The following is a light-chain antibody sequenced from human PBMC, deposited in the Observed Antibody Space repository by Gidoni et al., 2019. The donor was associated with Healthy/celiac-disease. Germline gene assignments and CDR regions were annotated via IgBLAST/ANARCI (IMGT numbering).Light chain of an antibody. CDR2: AAS. Sequence: DIQLTQSPSFLSASVGDRVTITCRASQGISSYLAWYQQKPGKAPKLLIYAASTLQSGVPSRFSGSGSGTEFTLTISSLQPEDFATYYCQQLNSYPLTFXQXTPLEIK. J-gene: IGKJ5*01. CDR1: QGISSY. V-gene: IGKV1-9*01. CDR3: QQLNSYPLT.